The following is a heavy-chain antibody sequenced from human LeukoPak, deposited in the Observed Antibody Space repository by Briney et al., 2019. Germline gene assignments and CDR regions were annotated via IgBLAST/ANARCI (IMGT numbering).Heavy chain of an antibody. Sequence: PSETLSLTCTVSGGSISTTSYYWGWIRQPPGKGLEWIGSIYYSGSTYYNPSLKSRVSISVDTSKNQFSLKLSSVTAADTAVFYCARHVYSYGFSSDYWGQGTLVTVSS. CDR3: ARHVYSYGFSSDY. CDR1: GGSISTTSYY. D-gene: IGHD5-18*01. J-gene: IGHJ4*02. V-gene: IGHV4-39*01. CDR2: IYYSGST.